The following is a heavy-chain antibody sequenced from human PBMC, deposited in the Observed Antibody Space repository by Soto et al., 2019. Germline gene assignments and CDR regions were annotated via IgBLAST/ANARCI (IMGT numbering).Heavy chain of an antibody. CDR2: INPNSGGT. CDR3: ARARADDYGDNYYYYGMDI. V-gene: IGHV1-2*04. D-gene: IGHD4-17*01. CDR1: GYTFTGYY. Sequence: ASVKVSCKASGYTFTGYYMNWVRQAPGQGLEWMGWINPNSGGTDYAQKFRGWVTLTRDTSISTAYMQLSRLRSDDTAVYYCARARADDYGDNYYYYGMDIWGQGTTVTVSS. J-gene: IGHJ6*02.